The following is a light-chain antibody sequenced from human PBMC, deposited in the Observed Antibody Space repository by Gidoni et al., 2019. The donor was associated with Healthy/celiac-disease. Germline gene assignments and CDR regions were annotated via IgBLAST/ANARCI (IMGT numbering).Light chain of an antibody. V-gene: IGLV1-44*01. CDR2: SNN. J-gene: IGLJ3*02. Sequence: QSVLTQPTSTSGSPGPRVTISCSGSSSNIGSNTVNWYQQLPGTAPKLLIYSNNQRPSGVPDRFSGSKSGTSASLAISGLQSEDEADYYCAAWDDSLNGPVFGGGTNLTVL. CDR1: SSNIGSNT. CDR3: AAWDDSLNGPV.